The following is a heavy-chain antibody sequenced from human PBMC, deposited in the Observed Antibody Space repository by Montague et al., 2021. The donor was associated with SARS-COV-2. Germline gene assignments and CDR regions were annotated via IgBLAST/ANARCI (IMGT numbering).Heavy chain of an antibody. CDR3: ARDGVLRYFDWLGDRYGMDV. CDR1: GGSISSSSYY. J-gene: IGHJ6*02. V-gene: IGHV4-39*07. D-gene: IGHD3-9*01. Sequence: SETLSLTCTVSGGSISSSSYYWGWIRQPPGKGLEWIGSIYYSGSTNYNPSLKSRVTISVDTSKNQFSLKLSSVTAADTAVYYCARDGVLRYFDWLGDRYGMDVWGQGTTVTVSS. CDR2: IYYSGST.